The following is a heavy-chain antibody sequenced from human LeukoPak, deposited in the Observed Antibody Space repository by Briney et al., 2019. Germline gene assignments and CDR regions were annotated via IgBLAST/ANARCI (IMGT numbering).Heavy chain of an antibody. CDR2: IRYDGSNK. Sequence: GGSLRLSCAAPGFTFSSYGMHWVRQAPGKGLEWVAFIRYDGSNKYYADSVKGRFTISRDNSKNTLYLQMNSLRAEDTAVYYCAKDLMVRGVPRQGFDYWGQGTLVTVSS. V-gene: IGHV3-30*02. CDR3: AKDLMVRGVPRQGFDY. J-gene: IGHJ4*02. D-gene: IGHD3-10*01. CDR1: GFTFSSYG.